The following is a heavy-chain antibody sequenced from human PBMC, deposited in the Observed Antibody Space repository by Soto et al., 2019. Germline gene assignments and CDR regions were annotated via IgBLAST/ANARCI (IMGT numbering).Heavy chain of an antibody. V-gene: IGHV4-59*08. CDR2: IYYSGST. J-gene: IGHJ4*02. D-gene: IGHD3-10*01. Sequence: AETLCLTRTVSGGYISSFDRSWIRQPPGKGLEWIGYIYYSGSTNYNPSLKSRVTISVDTSKNQFSLKLNSMTAADTAVYYCARHNYGSGSTYFDYWRQGTLVTVSS. CDR3: ARHNYGSGSTYFDY. CDR1: GGYISSFD.